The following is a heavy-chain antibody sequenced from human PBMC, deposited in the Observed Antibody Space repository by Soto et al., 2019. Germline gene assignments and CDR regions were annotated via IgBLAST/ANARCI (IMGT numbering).Heavy chain of an antibody. Sequence: GGSLRLSCAASGFTFSSYAMSWVRQAPGKGLEWVSAISGSGGSTYYADSVKGRFTISRDNSKNTLYLQMNSLRAEDTAVYYCAKDQQELLWFGELLAFDYWGQGTLVTVSS. CDR1: GFTFSSYA. D-gene: IGHD3-10*01. V-gene: IGHV3-23*01. CDR3: AKDQQELLWFGELLAFDY. CDR2: ISGSGGST. J-gene: IGHJ4*02.